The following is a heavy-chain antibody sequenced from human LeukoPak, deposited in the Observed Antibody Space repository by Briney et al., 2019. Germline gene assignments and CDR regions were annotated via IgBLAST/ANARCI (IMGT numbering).Heavy chain of an antibody. CDR2: IYYSGST. D-gene: IGHD1-20*01. CDR3: ARVVRDNWNDFDY. V-gene: IGHV4-38-2*01. CDR1: GFTFSDYY. Sequence: PGGSLRLSCAASGFTFSDYYMNWIRQAPGKGLEWIGSIYYSGSTYYNPSLKSRVTISVDTSKNQFSLKLSSVTAADTAVYYCARVVRDNWNDFDYWGQGTLVTVSS. J-gene: IGHJ4*02.